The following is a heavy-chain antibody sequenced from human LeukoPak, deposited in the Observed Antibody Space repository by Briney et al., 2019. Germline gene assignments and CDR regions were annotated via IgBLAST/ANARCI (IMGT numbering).Heavy chain of an antibody. D-gene: IGHD2-2*02. CDR1: GGTFSSYA. CDR2: IIPIFGTA. J-gene: IGHJ6*03. V-gene: IGHV1-69*05. Sequence: GSSVTVSCKASGGTFSSYAISWVRQAPGQGLEWMGGIIPIFGTANYAQKFQGRVTITTDESTSTAYMELSSMRSEDTAVYYCARGTYTEDYYYYYMDVWGKGTTVTVSS. CDR3: ARGTYTEDYYYYYMDV.